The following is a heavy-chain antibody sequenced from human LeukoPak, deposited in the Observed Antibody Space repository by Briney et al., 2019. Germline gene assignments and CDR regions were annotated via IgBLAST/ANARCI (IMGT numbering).Heavy chain of an antibody. CDR3: ARPAPTDYDILPGYYQEYNCCDP. J-gene: IGHJ5*02. D-gene: IGHD3-9*01. CDR1: GGSLSSSNW. Sequence: SGTLSLTCAVSGGSLSSSNWWSWVRQPPGKGLEWIGEIYHSGRTNYNPSLKSRVTISVDKSKNQFSLKLSSVAAADTAEDYSARPAPTDYDILPGYYQEYNCCDPGGRETGDSVSS. CDR2: IYHSGRT. V-gene: IGHV4-4*02.